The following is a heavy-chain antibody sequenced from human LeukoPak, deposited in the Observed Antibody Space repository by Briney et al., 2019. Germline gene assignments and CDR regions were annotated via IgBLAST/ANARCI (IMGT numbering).Heavy chain of an antibody. J-gene: IGHJ3*02. Sequence: PSETLSLTCAVYGGSFSGYYWSWIRQPPGKGLEWIGEINHSGSTNYNPSLKSRVTISVATSKNQFSLKLSSVTAADTAVYYCARGPTMTTDAFDIWGQGTMVTVSS. CDR3: ARGPTMTTDAFDI. D-gene: IGHD4-11*01. CDR2: INHSGST. CDR1: GGSFSGYY. V-gene: IGHV4-34*01.